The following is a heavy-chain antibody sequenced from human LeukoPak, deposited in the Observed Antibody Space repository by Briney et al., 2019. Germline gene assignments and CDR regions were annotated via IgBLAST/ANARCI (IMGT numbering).Heavy chain of an antibody. CDR2: IKKDGSEK. J-gene: IGHJ3*02. CDR1: GITFSSYW. CDR3: ARGMSGDPRDNDAFDI. V-gene: IGHV3-7*01. D-gene: IGHD3-10*01. Sequence: PGGSLRLSCAASGITFSSYWMSWVRQAPGKGLEWVANIKKDGSEKYYVDSVKGRFTISRDNAKNSLYLQMNSLRAEDTAVYYCARGMSGDPRDNDAFDIWGQGTMVTVSS.